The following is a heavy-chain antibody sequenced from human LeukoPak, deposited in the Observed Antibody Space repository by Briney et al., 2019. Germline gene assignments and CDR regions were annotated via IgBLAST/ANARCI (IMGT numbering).Heavy chain of an antibody. CDR2: IYYSGST. CDR1: GGSINSTNYY. Sequence: PSETLSLTCTVSGGSINSTNYYWGRIRPPPGKGVVWSGSIYYSGSTYSNPSISSRVTISVDTSKKQFSLKLTSVTDAEPALYYCERDLGGLYFDCSGTDYWGQGTLVTVSS. D-gene: IGHD3-22*01. CDR3: ERDLGGLYFDCSGTDY. J-gene: IGHJ4*02. V-gene: IGHV4-39*02.